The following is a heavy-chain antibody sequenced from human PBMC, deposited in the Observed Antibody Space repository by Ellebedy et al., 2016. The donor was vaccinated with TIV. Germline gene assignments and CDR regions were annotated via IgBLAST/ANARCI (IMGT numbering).Heavy chain of an antibody. CDR2: ITGSGDRT. CDR3: ARKPMNPTDLYGNFDH. D-gene: IGHD1-1*01. CDR1: GFTFSTYA. J-gene: IGHJ4*02. V-gene: IGHV3-23*01. Sequence: PGGSLRLSCVVSGFTFSTYAMRWFRQAPGKGLEWVSAITGSGDRTFYADSVKGRFTVSSDTSKNTLYLQMNSLRAEDTAVYYCARKPMNPTDLYGNFDHWGQGTLVTVSS.